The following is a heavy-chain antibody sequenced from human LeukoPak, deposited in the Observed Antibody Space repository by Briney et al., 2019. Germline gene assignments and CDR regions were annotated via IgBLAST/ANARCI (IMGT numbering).Heavy chain of an antibody. D-gene: IGHD1-1*01. CDR2: INPSGGST. J-gene: IGHJ6*02. CDR3: ARTGGLERLGEHYYYYYGMDV. V-gene: IGHV1-46*01. Sequence: ASVKVSCKASGYTFTSYYMHWVRQAPGQGLEWMGIINPSGGSTSYAQKFQGRVTMTRDTSTSTVYMELSSLRSEDTAVYYCARTGGLERLGEHYYYYYGMDVWGQGTTVTVSS. CDR1: GYTFTSYY.